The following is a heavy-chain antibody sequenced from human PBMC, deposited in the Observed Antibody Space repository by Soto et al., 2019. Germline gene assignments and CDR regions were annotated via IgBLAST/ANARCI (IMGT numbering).Heavy chain of an antibody. Sequence: EVQLVESGGGLVQPGGSLRLSCAASGFTFSSYWMSLVRLAPGKGLEWVANIKQDVSEKFYVDSVKGRFTISRDNAKNSLFLQMNSLTAEDTAVYNCARVKSLAVQYWGQGTVVAVS. V-gene: IGHV3-7*05. D-gene: IGHD2-15*01. J-gene: IGHJ4*02. CDR3: ARVKSLAVQY. CDR1: GFTFSSYW. CDR2: IKQDVSEK.